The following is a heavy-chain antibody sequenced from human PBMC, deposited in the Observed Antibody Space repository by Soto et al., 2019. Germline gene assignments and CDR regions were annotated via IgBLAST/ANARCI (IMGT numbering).Heavy chain of an antibody. J-gene: IGHJ5*02. CDR1: GGSISSYY. CDR3: ARHDGYCSSTSCSNWFDP. V-gene: IGHV4-59*08. Sequence: SETLSLTCTVSGGSISSYYWSWIRQPPGKGLEWIGYIYYSGSTNYNPSLKSRVTISVDTSKNQFSLKLSSVTAADTAVYYCARHDGYCSSTSCSNWFDPWGQGTLVTVSS. CDR2: IYYSGST. D-gene: IGHD2-2*03.